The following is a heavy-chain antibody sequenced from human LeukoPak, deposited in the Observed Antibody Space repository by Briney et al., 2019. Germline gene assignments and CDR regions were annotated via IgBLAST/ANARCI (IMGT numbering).Heavy chain of an antibody. CDR3: AKAPEYSSSSPEEYYFDD. Sequence: PGGSLRLSCAASGFTFDDYDMHWVRQAPGKGLEWVSGISWNSGSIGYADSVKGRFTISRDNAKNSLYLQMNSLRAEDTALYYCAKAPEYSSSSPEEYYFDDWGQGTLVTVSS. CDR2: ISWNSGSI. J-gene: IGHJ4*02. D-gene: IGHD6-6*01. CDR1: GFTFDDYD. V-gene: IGHV3-9*01.